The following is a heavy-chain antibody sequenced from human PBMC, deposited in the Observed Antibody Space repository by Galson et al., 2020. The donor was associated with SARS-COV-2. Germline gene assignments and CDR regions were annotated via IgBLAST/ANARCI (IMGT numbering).Heavy chain of an antibody. J-gene: IGHJ6*02. CDR2: ISGSGVHI. CDR1: GFTGFTFSDYY. D-gene: IGHD3-16*01. V-gene: IGHV3-11*04. Sequence: GESLKISCSASGFTGFTFSDYYMAWVRQGPGKGLEWISWISGSGVHINFADSVRGRFTIDRDNTENTVYLQMTGLRAEDTGLYYCVRFGEFFFYAMDVWGQGTTVTVSS. CDR3: VRFGEFFFYAMDV.